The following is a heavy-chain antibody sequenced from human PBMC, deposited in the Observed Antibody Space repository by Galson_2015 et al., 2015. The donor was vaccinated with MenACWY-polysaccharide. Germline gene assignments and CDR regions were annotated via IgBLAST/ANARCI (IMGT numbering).Heavy chain of an antibody. CDR2: IGAGGGST. D-gene: IGHD3-22*01. J-gene: IGHJ4*02. V-gene: IGHV3-23*01. CDR1: GFTFSSYA. CDR3: AQGYDY. Sequence: SLRLSCAASGFTFSSYAMSWVRQAPGRGLEWVSGIGAGGGSTYYADSVKGRFTISRDNSKNTLYLQMNSLRAEDTAAYYCAQGYDYWGQGTLVTVSS.